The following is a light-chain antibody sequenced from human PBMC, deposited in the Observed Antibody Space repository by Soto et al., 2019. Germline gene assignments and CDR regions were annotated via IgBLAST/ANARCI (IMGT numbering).Light chain of an antibody. V-gene: IGKV3-15*01. CDR3: QQRSNWPPIT. CDR1: QSVSSN. J-gene: IGKJ5*01. CDR2: GAS. Sequence: EIVMTESPATLSVSPGERATLSCRSSQSVSSNLAWYQQKPGQAPRLLIYGASTRATGIPARFSGSGSGTDFTLTISSLEPEDAALYYCQQRSNWPPITFGQGTRLEIK.